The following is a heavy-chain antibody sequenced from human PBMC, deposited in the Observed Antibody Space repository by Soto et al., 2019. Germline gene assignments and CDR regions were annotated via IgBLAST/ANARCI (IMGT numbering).Heavy chain of an antibody. CDR1: GYSFTSYW. D-gene: IGHD3-10*01. CDR2: IDPSDSYT. CDR3: ATRLWFGEWSHDAFDI. J-gene: IGHJ3*02. V-gene: IGHV5-10-1*01. Sequence: GESLKISCKGSGYSFTSYWISWVRQMPGKGLEWMGRIDPSDSYTNYSPSFQGHVTISADKSISTAYLQWSSLKASDTAMYYCATRLWFGEWSHDAFDIWGQGTMVTVSS.